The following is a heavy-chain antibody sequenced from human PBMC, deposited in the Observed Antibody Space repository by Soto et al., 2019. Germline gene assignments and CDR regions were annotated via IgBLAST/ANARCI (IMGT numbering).Heavy chain of an antibody. CDR3: ARSGSSWNLREFDS. D-gene: IGHD6-13*01. Sequence: ASVKGSCKTSAYTFTVYGVIWVLQATGQGLEWMGWISAYNGNINYAQKFRGRVTMTTDTSTSSAYLEVRSLRSDDTAVYYCARSGSSWNLREFDSWGQGTLVTVSS. CDR2: ISAYNGNI. V-gene: IGHV1-18*01. J-gene: IGHJ4*02. CDR1: AYTFTVYG.